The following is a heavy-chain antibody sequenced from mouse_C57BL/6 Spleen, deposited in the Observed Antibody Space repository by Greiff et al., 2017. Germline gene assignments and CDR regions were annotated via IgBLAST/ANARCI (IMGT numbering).Heavy chain of an antibody. CDR2: IYPGNSDT. CDR3: TRPNYDGSSYAWFAY. Sequence: EVQLQQSGTVLARPGASVKMSCKTSGYTFTSYWMHWVKQRPGQGLEWIGAIYPGNSDTSYNQKFKGKAKLTAVTSASTAYMELSSLTNEDSAVYYCTRPNYDGSSYAWFAYWGQGTLVTVSA. V-gene: IGHV1-5*01. D-gene: IGHD1-1*01. J-gene: IGHJ3*01. CDR1: GYTFTSYW.